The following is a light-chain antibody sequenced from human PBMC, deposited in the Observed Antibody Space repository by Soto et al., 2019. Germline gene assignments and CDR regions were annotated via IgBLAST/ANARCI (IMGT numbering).Light chain of an antibody. Sequence: DAVLTQSPLSLPVTLGQPAAISCRSSQSLVYSNGNAYLIWFQQRPGQSPRRLIYQVSTRDAGVPDRFSGSGSGTYFTLTISRVEAEDVGLYYCMQGTHWPWTFGQGTTVEIK. CDR2: QVS. V-gene: IGKV2-30*01. CDR1: QSLVYSNGNAY. CDR3: MQGTHWPWT. J-gene: IGKJ1*01.